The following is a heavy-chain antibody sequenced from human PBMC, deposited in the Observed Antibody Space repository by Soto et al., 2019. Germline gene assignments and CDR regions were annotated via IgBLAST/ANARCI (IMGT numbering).Heavy chain of an antibody. CDR1: GGSFSGYY. V-gene: IGHV4-34*09. J-gene: IGHJ4*02. Sequence: SETLSLTCAVYGGSFSGYYWTWIRQPPGKGLEWIGEINHSGSTYYNPSLKSRVTISVDTSKNQFSLKLSSVTAADTAVYYCARIDYYDSYYFDYWGQGTLVTVSS. CDR2: INHSGST. CDR3: ARIDYYDSYYFDY. D-gene: IGHD3-22*01.